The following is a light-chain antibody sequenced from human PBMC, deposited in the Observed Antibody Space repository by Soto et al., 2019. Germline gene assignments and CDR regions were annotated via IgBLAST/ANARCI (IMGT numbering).Light chain of an antibody. CDR2: AAS. J-gene: IGKJ2*02. CDR3: LQDYNYPCT. V-gene: IGKV1-6*01. Sequence: AIHMTQTPSSLSSSVGDRVTITCRASQDIRKDLAWYQQKPGKAPQILIYAASTLQTGVASRFSGSGSATDFTLIISSLQPEDSAAYYCLQDYNYPCTFGQGTKVDIK. CDR1: QDIRKD.